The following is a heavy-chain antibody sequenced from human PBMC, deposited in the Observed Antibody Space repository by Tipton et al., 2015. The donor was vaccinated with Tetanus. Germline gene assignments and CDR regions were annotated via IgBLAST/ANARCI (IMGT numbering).Heavy chain of an antibody. CDR3: ARMYSTSSPFDH. J-gene: IGHJ4*02. Sequence: QLVQSGAEVKKPGESLKISCKGSGYTFPNYWIAWVRQMPGKGLDWMGGIYPGDSDTRYNPSFEGQVTISADKSISTAYLQWGSLKASDTAMYYCARMYSTSSPFDHWGQGTLVAVSS. CDR2: IYPGDSDT. V-gene: IGHV5-51*01. D-gene: IGHD6-6*01. CDR1: GYTFPNYW.